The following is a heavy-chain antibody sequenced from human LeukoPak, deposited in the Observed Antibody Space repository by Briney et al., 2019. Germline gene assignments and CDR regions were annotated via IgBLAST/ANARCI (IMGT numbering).Heavy chain of an antibody. V-gene: IGHV3-74*01. Sequence: PGGSLRLSCAASGFTFSSYWMHWVRQAPGKGLVWVSRIDTDGSFTSYADSVRGRFTISRDNAKNTLYLQMSSLRAEDTAVYYCVKDGSGSYYTYYFDYWGQGTLVTVSS. J-gene: IGHJ4*02. CDR2: IDTDGSFT. D-gene: IGHD3-10*01. CDR3: VKDGSGSYYTYYFDY. CDR1: GFTFSSYW.